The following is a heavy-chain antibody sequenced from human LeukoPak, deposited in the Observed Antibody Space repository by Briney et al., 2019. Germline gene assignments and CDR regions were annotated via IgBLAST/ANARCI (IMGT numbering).Heavy chain of an antibody. J-gene: IGHJ6*02. V-gene: IGHV1-2*02. D-gene: IGHD3-22*01. CDR1: GYTFTGYY. Sequence: GASVKVSCKASGYTFTGYYMHWVRQAPGQGLEWMGWINPNSGGTNYAQKFQGRVTMTRDTSISTAYMELSRLRSDDTAVYYCARTPAEEYYYDNSGFRATYHYGMDVWGQGTTVSVSS. CDR3: ARTPAEEYYYDNSGFRATYHYGMDV. CDR2: INPNSGGT.